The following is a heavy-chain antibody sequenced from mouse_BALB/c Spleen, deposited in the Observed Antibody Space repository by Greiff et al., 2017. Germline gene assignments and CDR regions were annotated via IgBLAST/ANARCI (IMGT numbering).Heavy chain of an antibody. J-gene: IGHJ3*01. V-gene: IGHV1-82*01. CDR1: GYAFSSSW. CDR2: IYPGDGDT. Sequence: QVQLQQSGPELVKPGASVKISCKASGYAFSSSWMNWVKQRPGQGLEWIGRIYPGDGDTNYNGKFKGKATLTADKSSSTAYMQLSSLTSVDSAVYFCARFARGLAYWGQGTLVTVSA. CDR3: ARFARGLAY. D-gene: IGHD3-1*01.